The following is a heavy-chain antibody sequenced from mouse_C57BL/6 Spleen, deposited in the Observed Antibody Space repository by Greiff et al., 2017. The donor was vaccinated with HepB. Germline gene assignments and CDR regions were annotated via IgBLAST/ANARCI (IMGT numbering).Heavy chain of an antibody. CDR2: IYPGDGDT. V-gene: IGHV1-82*01. CDR3: ARWNWDLYYAMDY. J-gene: IGHJ4*01. Sequence: QVQLQQSGPELVKPGASVKISCKASGYAFSSSWMNWVKQRPGKGLEWIGRIYPGDGDTNYNGKFKGKATLTADKSSSTAYMQLSSLTSEDSAVYFCARWNWDLYYAMDYWGQGTSVTVSS. D-gene: IGHD4-1*01. CDR1: GYAFSSSW.